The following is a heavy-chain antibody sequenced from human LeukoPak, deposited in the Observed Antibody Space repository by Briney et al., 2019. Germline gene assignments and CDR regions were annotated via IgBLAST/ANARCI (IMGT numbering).Heavy chain of an antibody. CDR3: ARDIGYSYGYVWFDP. CDR2: IYYSGST. Sequence: SETLSLTCTVSGGSISSSSYYWGWIRQPPGKGLEWIGSIYYSGSTYYNPSLKSRVTMSVDTSKNQFSLKLSSVTAADTAVYYCARDIGYSYGYVWFDPWGQGTLVTVSS. V-gene: IGHV4-39*07. J-gene: IGHJ5*02. CDR1: GGSISSSSYY. D-gene: IGHD5-18*01.